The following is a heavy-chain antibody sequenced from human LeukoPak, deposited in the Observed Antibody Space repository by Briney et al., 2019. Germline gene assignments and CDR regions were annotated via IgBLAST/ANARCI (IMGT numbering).Heavy chain of an antibody. CDR1: VFTFISYL. CDR3: ASVLWFGELLPLFDY. CDR2: IKQEGSEK. D-gene: IGHD3-10*01. V-gene: IGHV3-7*01. J-gene: IGHJ4*02. Sequence: GGSLRLSCAASVFTFISYLMSWVRQAPGKGLEWVANIKQEGSEKYYVDSVKGGFTISRDNAKNSLYLQMNSLRAEDTAVYYCASVLWFGELLPLFDYWGQGTLVTVSS.